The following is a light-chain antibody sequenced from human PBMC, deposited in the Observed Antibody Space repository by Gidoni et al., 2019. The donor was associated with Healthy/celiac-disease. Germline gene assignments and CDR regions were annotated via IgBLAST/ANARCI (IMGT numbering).Light chain of an antibody. Sequence: MVVTQYTATLSLSPGERATLSCRASQSVSSYLAWYQQKPGQAPRLLIYDASNKATGIPARFSGSGSGTDFTLTISSLEPEDFAVYYCQQRSILFTFGPGTKVDIK. CDR1: QSVSSY. CDR2: DAS. V-gene: IGKV3-11*01. CDR3: QQRSILFT. J-gene: IGKJ3*01.